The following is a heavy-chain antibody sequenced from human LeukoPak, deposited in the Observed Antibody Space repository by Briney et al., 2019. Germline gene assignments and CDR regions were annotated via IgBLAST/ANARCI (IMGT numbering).Heavy chain of an antibody. CDR3: AKARGYSSGWTSYFDY. D-gene: IGHD6-19*01. J-gene: IGHJ4*02. CDR2: ISSSSSYI. CDR1: GFTFSSYS. Sequence: GGSLRLSCAASGFTFSSYSMNWVRQAPGKGLECVSSISSSSSYIYYVDSVKGRFTISRDNAKNSLYLQMNSLRAEDTAVYYCAKARGYSSGWTSYFDYWGQGTLVTVSS. V-gene: IGHV3-21*01.